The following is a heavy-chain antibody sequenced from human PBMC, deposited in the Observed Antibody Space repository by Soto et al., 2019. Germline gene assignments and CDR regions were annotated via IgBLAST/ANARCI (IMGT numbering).Heavy chain of an antibody. D-gene: IGHD6-13*01. CDR1: GDSISSGGYY. CDR3: ASFNDQSPPATVVY. V-gene: IGHV4-31*03. CDR2: IYYSGST. J-gene: IGHJ4*02. Sequence: QVQLQESGPGLVKPSQTLSLTCTVSGDSISSGGYYWTWIRQHPGKGLELIGYIYYSGSTCYNPSLKSRLTISADTSKYQCSLKLTAVTAADTAVYYCASFNDQSPPATVVYWGQGALVTVSS.